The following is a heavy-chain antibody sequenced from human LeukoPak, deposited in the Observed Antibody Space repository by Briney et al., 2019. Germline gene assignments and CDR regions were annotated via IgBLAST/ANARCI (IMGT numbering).Heavy chain of an antibody. D-gene: IGHD1-1*01. CDR3: ARDACVERARLDERPHYYYYYMDV. Sequence: SETLPLTCTVSGGSISSSSYYWGWIRQPPGKGLEWIGSIYYSGSTYYNPSLKSRVTMSVDTSKNQFSLKLSSVTAADTAVYYCARDACVERARLDERPHYYYYYMDVWGKGTTVTISS. CDR2: IYYSGST. CDR1: GGSISSSSYY. J-gene: IGHJ6*03. V-gene: IGHV4-39*07.